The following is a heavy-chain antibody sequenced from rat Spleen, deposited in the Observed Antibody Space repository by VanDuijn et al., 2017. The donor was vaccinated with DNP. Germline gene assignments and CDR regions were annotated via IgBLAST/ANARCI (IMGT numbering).Heavy chain of an antibody. CDR3: ARLEGYGDWFAY. CDR2: ITNTGGST. J-gene: IGHJ3*01. V-gene: IGHV5-31*01. CDR1: GFIFNNHW. D-gene: IGHD4-3*01. Sequence: EVQLVESGGGPVQPGRSLKLSCIASGFIFNNHWMTWIRQAPGKGLEWVAAITNTGGSTSYLDSVKDRFTVSRDNSQSTLYLQMDSLRSEDTATYYCARLEGYGDWFAYWGQGTLVTVSS.